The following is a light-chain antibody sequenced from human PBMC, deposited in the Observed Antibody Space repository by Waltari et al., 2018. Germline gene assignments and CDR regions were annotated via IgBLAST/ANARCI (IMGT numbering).Light chain of an antibody. CDR1: QSISSY. J-gene: IGKJ1*01. CDR3: QQSYCTPWT. Sequence: DIQMTQSPSSLSASVGDRVTITCRASQSISSYLNWYQQKPGKAPKLLIYAASSLQSGVPSRFSGSGSGSDFTLTISSLQPEDFATYYCQQSYCTPWTFGQGTEVEIK. V-gene: IGKV1-39*01. CDR2: AAS.